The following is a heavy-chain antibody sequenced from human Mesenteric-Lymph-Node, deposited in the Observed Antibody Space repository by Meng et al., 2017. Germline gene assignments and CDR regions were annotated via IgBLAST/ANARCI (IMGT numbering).Heavy chain of an antibody. Sequence: ASVKVSCKASGYTFTSYAMNWVRQAPGQGLEWMGWINTNTGNPTYAQGFTGRFVFSLDTSVSTAYLQMNSLRAEDTAVYYCAKGASSGWYPADNWFDPWGQGTLVTVSS. D-gene: IGHD6-19*01. J-gene: IGHJ5*02. V-gene: IGHV7-4-1*02. CDR3: AKGASSGWYPADNWFDP. CDR2: INTNTGNP. CDR1: GYTFTSYA.